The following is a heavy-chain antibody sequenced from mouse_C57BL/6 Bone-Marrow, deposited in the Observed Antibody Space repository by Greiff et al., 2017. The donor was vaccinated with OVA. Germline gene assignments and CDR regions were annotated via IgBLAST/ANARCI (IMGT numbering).Heavy chain of an antibody. D-gene: IGHD2-10*01. CDR2: INPNNGGT. J-gene: IGHJ3*01. CDR3: ARRSYPGGFAY. Sequence: EVMLVESGPELVKPGASVKMSCKASGYTFTDYNMHWVKQSHGKSLEWIGYINPNNGGTSYNQKFKGKATLTVNKSSSTAYMELRSLTSEDSAVDYCARRSYPGGFAYWGQGTLVTVSA. V-gene: IGHV1-22*01. CDR1: GYTFTDYN.